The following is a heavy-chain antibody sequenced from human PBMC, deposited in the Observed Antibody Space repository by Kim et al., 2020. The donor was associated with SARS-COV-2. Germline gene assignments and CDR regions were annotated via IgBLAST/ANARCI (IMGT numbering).Heavy chain of an antibody. V-gene: IGHV4-34*01. Sequence: SETLSLTCAVYGGSFSGYYWSWIRQPPGKGLEWIGEINHSGSTNYNPSLKSRVTISVDTSKNQFSLKLSSVTAADTAVYYCARGPYCSSTSCYRGDFDYWGQGTLVTVSS. CDR2: INHSGST. J-gene: IGHJ4*02. CDR3: ARGPYCSSTSCYRGDFDY. D-gene: IGHD2-2*02. CDR1: GGSFSGYY.